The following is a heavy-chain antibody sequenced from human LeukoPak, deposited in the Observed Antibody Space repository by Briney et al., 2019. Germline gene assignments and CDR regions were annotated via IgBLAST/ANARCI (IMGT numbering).Heavy chain of an antibody. CDR1: GGSISSYY. D-gene: IGHD3-3*01. V-gene: IGHV4-59*01. CDR2: IYYSGST. Sequence: PSETLSLTCTVSGGSISSYYWSWIRQPPGKGLEWIGYIYYSGSTNYNPSLKSRVTISVDTSKNQFSLKLSSVTAADTAVYYCARALKRITIFGVAQFDAFDIWGQGTMVTVSS. CDR3: ARALKRITIFGVAQFDAFDI. J-gene: IGHJ3*02.